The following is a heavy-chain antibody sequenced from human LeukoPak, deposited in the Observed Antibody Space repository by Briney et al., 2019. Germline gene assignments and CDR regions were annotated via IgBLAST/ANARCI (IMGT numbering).Heavy chain of an antibody. Sequence: GASVKVSCKASGYTFTSYDIIWVRQATGQGLEWMGWMNPNSGNTGYAQKFQGRVTMTRNTSRSTAYMELSSLRSGDTAVYYCARGPDSSGYYGDYWGQGTLVTVSS. D-gene: IGHD3-22*01. CDR2: MNPNSGNT. J-gene: IGHJ4*02. CDR1: GYTFTSYD. CDR3: ARGPDSSGYYGDY. V-gene: IGHV1-8*01.